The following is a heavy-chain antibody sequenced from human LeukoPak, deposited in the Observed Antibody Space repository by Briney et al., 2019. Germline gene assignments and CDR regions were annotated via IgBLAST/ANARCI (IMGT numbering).Heavy chain of an antibody. CDR3: ARLGTTVTSFDY. J-gene: IGHJ4*02. CDR2: IYYSGGT. CDR1: GGSISSYY. Sequence: SETLSLTCTVSGGSISSYYWSWIRQPPGKGLEWIGYIYYSGGTNYNPSLKSRVTISVDTSKNQFSLKLSSVTAADTAVYYCARLGTTVTSFDYWGLGTLVTVSS. V-gene: IGHV4-59*08. D-gene: IGHD4-17*01.